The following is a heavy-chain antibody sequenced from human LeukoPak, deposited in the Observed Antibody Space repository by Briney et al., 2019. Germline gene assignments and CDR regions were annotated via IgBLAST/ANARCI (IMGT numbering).Heavy chain of an antibody. D-gene: IGHD1-26*01. Sequence: GGSLRLSCAASGFTFDYYGMSWVRQAPGKGLEWVSGINWNGGSTGYADSVKGRFTISRDNAKNSLYLQMNSLRAEDTALYYCARDLGDSGSYWGEYFQHWGQGTLVTVSS. CDR2: INWNGGST. J-gene: IGHJ1*01. V-gene: IGHV3-20*04. CDR1: GFTFDYYG. CDR3: ARDLGDSGSYWGEYFQH.